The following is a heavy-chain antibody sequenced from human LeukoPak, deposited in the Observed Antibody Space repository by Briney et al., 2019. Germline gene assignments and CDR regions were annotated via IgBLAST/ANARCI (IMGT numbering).Heavy chain of an antibody. Sequence: PSETLFLTCAVYGGSFSGYFWSWIRQSPGKGLEWIGTIYHSGSAYYNPSLKSRDTISVDTSKNQFSLRLTSVTAADTAVYYCARAYSSSWCDAFDIWGQGTMVTVSS. D-gene: IGHD6-13*01. CDR3: ARAYSSSWCDAFDI. V-gene: IGHV4-34*01. CDR2: IYHSGSA. CDR1: GGSFSGYF. J-gene: IGHJ3*02.